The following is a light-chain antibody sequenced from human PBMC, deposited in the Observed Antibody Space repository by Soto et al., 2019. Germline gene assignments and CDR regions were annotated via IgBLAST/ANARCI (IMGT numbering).Light chain of an antibody. CDR1: QTVSSNY. V-gene: IGKV3-20*01. CDR3: QQYTGPPTT. J-gene: IGKJ5*01. CDR2: GAS. Sequence: EILLTQSPDTLSLSPGEGATLSCRASQTVSSNYLAWCQQRPGQAPRLLIYGASTRAAGIPDRFSGSGSGTDFTLTITRLEPEDSAVYFCQQYTGPPTTFGQGTRLEIK.